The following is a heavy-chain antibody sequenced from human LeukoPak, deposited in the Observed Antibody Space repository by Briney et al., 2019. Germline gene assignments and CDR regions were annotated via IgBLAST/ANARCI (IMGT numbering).Heavy chain of an antibody. Sequence: SGGSLRLSCAASGFTFSDYYMSWIRQAPGKGLERVSYISSSGSTIYYADSVKGRFTISRDNAKNSLYLQMNSLRAEDTAVYYCARMWARGGRSKWYFDYWGQGTLVTVSS. CDR1: GFTFSDYY. J-gene: IGHJ4*02. D-gene: IGHD3-16*01. V-gene: IGHV3-11*01. CDR3: ARMWARGGRSKWYFDY. CDR2: ISSSGSTI.